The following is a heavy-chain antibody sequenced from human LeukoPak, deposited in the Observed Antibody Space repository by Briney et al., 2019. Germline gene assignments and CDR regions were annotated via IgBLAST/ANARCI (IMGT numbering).Heavy chain of an antibody. CDR3: ARQREGYFDL. CDR1: GVSISSYY. Sequence: SETLSLTCTVSGVSISSYYWSWIRQPPGKGLEWIGYIYYSGSTNYNPSLKSRVTISVVTSKNQFSLKLSSVTAADTAVYYCARQREGYFDLWGRGTLVTVSS. J-gene: IGHJ2*01. CDR2: IYYSGST. V-gene: IGHV4-59*08.